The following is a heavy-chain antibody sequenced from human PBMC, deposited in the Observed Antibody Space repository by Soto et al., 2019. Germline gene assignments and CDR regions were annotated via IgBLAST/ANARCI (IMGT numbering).Heavy chain of an antibody. J-gene: IGHJ6*02. CDR1: GFTFSSYD. Sequence: GGSPRLSCAASGFTFSSYDMHWVRQATGKGLEWVSAIGTAGDTYYPGSVKGRFTISRENAKNSLYLQMNSLRAEDTAVYYCARTGYDFWSGYDYYGMDVWGQGTTVTVSS. D-gene: IGHD3-3*01. V-gene: IGHV3-13*01. CDR3: ARTGYDFWSGYDYYGMDV. CDR2: IGTAGDT.